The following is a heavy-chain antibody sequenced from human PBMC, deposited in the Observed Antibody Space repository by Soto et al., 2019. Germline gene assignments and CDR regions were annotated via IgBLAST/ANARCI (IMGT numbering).Heavy chain of an antibody. CDR3: ARDPSPLYYGMDV. CDR1: GFTFSSYA. J-gene: IGHJ6*02. CDR2: ISYDGSNK. Sequence: GGSLRLSCAASGFTFSSYAMHWVRQAPGKGLEWVAVISYDGSNKYYADSVKGRFTISRDNSKNTLYLQMNSLRAEDTAVYYCARDPSPLYYGMDVWGQGTTVTVSS. V-gene: IGHV3-30-3*01.